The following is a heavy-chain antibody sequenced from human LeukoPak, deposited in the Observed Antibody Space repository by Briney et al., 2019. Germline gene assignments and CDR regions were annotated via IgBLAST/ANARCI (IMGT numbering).Heavy chain of an antibody. D-gene: IGHD5-12*01. Sequence: GGSLRLSCAASGFTFSSYAMSWVCQAPGKGLEWVSAISGSGGSTYYADSVKGRFTISRDNSKNTLYLQMNSLRAEDTAVYYCARATRGGYDGYFDYWGQGTLVTVSS. V-gene: IGHV3-23*01. CDR2: ISGSGGST. J-gene: IGHJ4*02. CDR1: GFTFSSYA. CDR3: ARATRGGYDGYFDY.